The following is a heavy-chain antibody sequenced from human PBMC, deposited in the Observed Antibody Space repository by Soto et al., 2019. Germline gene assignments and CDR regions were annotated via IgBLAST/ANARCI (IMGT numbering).Heavy chain of an antibody. D-gene: IGHD6-19*01. Sequence: QVQLVDSGGGVVQPGTSLRLSCAASGFTFSSYAMHWVRQAPGKGLEWVAVISYDGSNEYYADSVKGRFTISRDNSRNTVNLQMHGLRPDDTAIYVCARSKWLVAYYCYGVDVWGQGPKVSASS. CDR1: GFTFSSYA. V-gene: IGHV3-30*04. CDR3: ARSKWLVAYYCYGVDV. CDR2: ISYDGSNE. J-gene: IGHJ6*02.